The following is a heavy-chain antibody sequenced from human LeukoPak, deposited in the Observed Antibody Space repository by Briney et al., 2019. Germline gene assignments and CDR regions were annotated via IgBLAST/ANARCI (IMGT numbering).Heavy chain of an antibody. CDR3: ANMVRGVIIRDY. D-gene: IGHD3-10*01. CDR2: MNPNSGNT. Sequence: GASVKVSCKVSGYTFTSYDINWVRQATGQGLEWMGWMNPNSGNTGYAQKFQGRVTMTRNTSISTAYMELSSLRSEDTAVYYCANMVRGVIIRDYWGQGTLVTVSS. CDR1: GYTFTSYD. V-gene: IGHV1-8*01. J-gene: IGHJ4*02.